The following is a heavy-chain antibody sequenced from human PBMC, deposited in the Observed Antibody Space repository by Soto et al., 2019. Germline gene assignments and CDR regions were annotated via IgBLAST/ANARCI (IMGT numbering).Heavy chain of an antibody. Sequence: PGGSLRLSCAASGFTFSSYAMHWVHQAPGKGLEWVAVISYDGSNKYYADSVKGRFTISRDNSKNTLYLQMNSLRAEDTAVYYCARDLIAPIVGATKPFYWGQGTLVTVSS. J-gene: IGHJ4*02. D-gene: IGHD1-26*01. CDR1: GFTFSSYA. CDR2: ISYDGSNK. CDR3: ARDLIAPIVGATKPFY. V-gene: IGHV3-30-3*01.